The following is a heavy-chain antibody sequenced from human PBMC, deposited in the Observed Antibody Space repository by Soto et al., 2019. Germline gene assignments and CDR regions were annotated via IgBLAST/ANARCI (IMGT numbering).Heavy chain of an antibody. CDR2: IIPIFGTA. D-gene: IGHD3-10*01. V-gene: IGHV1-69*13. CDR1: GGTFSSYA. CDR3: AREGGYGSGSYSLSYFDY. J-gene: IGHJ4*02. Sequence: SVKVSCKASGGTFSSYAISWVRQAPGQGLEWMGGIIPIFGTANYAQKFQGRVTITADESTSTAYMELSSLRSEDTAVYYCAREGGYGSGSYSLSYFDYWGQGTLVTAPQ.